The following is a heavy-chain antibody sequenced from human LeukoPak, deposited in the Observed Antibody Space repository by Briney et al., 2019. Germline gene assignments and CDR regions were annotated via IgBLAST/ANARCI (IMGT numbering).Heavy chain of an antibody. CDR1: GGSISSYY. J-gene: IGHJ3*02. Sequence: SETLSLTCTVSGGSISSYYWSWIRQPPGKGLEWIGSIYYSGSTYYNPSLKSRVTISVDTSKNQFSLKLSSVTAADTAVYYCASLDYGGNSDAFDIWGQGTMVTVSS. D-gene: IGHD4-23*01. CDR2: IYYSGST. CDR3: ASLDYGGNSDAFDI. V-gene: IGHV4-39*07.